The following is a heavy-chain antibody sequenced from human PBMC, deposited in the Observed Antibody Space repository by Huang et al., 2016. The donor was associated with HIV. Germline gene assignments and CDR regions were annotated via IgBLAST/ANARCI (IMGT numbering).Heavy chain of an antibody. CDR1: GGSFSGDY. CDR3: ARRYNSRRDY. CDR2: INHRGNT. J-gene: IGHJ4*02. Sequence: QVQLEQWGAGLLKASETLSLTCAVYGGSFSGDYWNWLRQAPGKGLEWVGEINHRGNTSDKPSLKSRVNMAVNTSKSQFSLYLTSLSAADTGTYFCARRYNSRRDYWGRGTLVTVHS. D-gene: IGHD3-22*01. V-gene: IGHV4-34*02.